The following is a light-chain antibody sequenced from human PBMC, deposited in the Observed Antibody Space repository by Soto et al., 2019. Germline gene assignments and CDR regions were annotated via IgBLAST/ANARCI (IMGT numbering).Light chain of an antibody. CDR2: AAS. V-gene: IGKV3-20*01. CDR1: QSVNSAH. J-gene: IGKJ2*01. Sequence: EIVLTQSPGTLSLSPGERATLSCRTSQSVNSAHLAWYRQRPGQTPSLLIYAASKRAAVTPDRFSGGGTGTDFTLIISRLEPEDFAMYFCQHYGWSPQFGQGTKLEI. CDR3: QHYGWSPQ.